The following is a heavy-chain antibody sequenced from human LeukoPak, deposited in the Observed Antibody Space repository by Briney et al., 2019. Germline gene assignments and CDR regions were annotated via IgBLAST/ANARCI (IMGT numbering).Heavy chain of an antibody. Sequence: SVKVSCKASGGTFSSYAISWVRQAPGQGLELMGGIIPIFGTANYAQKFQGRVTITTDESTSTAYMELSSLRSEDTAVYYCARDGDYYDCSGYTIDAFDIWGQGTMVSVSS. D-gene: IGHD3-22*01. J-gene: IGHJ3*02. CDR1: GGTFSSYA. CDR2: IIPIFGTA. CDR3: ARDGDYYDCSGYTIDAFDI. V-gene: IGHV1-69*05.